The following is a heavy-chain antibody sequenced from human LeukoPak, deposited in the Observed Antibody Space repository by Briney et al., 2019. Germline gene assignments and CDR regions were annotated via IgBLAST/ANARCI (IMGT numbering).Heavy chain of an antibody. CDR1: GFTFSSYE. V-gene: IGHV3-48*03. J-gene: IGHJ3*02. D-gene: IGHD3-22*01. CDR2: IGYNENIM. Sequence: GGSLRLSCAASGFTFSSYEMNWVRQAPGKGLEWVSYIGYNENIMYYADSVKGRFIISRDNARNSLYLQMNSLRPEDTAVYYCAAYSDTSGKAFDIWGQGTVVTVSS. CDR3: AAYSDTSGKAFDI.